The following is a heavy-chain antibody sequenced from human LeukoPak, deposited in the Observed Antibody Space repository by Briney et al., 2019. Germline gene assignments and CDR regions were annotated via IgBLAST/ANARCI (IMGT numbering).Heavy chain of an antibody. Sequence: SETLSLTCTVSGGSISTYYWNWIRQPPGKGLEWIGYIYYTGNTYSNPSLKSRVIISVDTSKNQFSLKLTSLTAADKAVYYCARGLMSSSWYFDYWGLGTLVTVSS. V-gene: IGHV4-59*01. CDR2: IYYTGNT. CDR3: ARGLMSSSWYFDY. D-gene: IGHD6-13*01. J-gene: IGHJ4*02. CDR1: GGSISTYY.